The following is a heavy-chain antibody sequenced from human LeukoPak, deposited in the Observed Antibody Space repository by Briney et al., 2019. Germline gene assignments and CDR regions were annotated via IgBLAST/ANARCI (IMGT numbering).Heavy chain of an antibody. Sequence: SETLSLTCGVSGYSISSGYWVWIRQPPGKGLEWIASIYHSGTTYSNPSLQSRVTLSVDTSRNQFSLKLSAVTAADTAVYYCARDPAMTFNWFDPWGQGTLVIVSS. CDR2: IYHSGTT. V-gene: IGHV4-38-2*02. J-gene: IGHJ5*02. CDR3: ARDPAMTFNWFDP. CDR1: GYSISSGY. D-gene: IGHD2-21*02.